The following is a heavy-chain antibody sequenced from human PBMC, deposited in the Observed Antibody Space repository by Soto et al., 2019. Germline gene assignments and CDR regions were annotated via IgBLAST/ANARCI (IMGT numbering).Heavy chain of an antibody. Sequence: PGGSMRLSCAACGFTFYIYAIHWVRQAPGKGLEWVALISSDGSNKYYADSVKGRFTISRDNSKNTLYLQVNSLRAEDTAVYFCARAQDYGDYSYYYYGVDVWGQGTTVTVSS. CDR2: ISSDGSNK. CDR3: ARAQDYGDYSYYYYGVDV. J-gene: IGHJ6*02. CDR1: GFTFYIYA. V-gene: IGHV3-30-3*01. D-gene: IGHD4-17*01.